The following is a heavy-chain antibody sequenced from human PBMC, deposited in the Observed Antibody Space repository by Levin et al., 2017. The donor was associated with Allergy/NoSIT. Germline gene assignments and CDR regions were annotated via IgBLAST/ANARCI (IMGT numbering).Heavy chain of an antibody. CDR2: IDPSDSYT. D-gene: IGHD5-24*01. Sequence: PGESLKISCQGSGYNFTSYWITWVRQMPGKGPEWMGRIDPSDSYTNYRQSFRGHVTFSVDKSINTSYLPWSSLKGSDSAMYYCARQFIDGWTHPTPDYWGQGTLVAVSS. CDR3: ARQFIDGWTHPTPDY. V-gene: IGHV5-10-1*01. J-gene: IGHJ4*02. CDR1: GYNFTSYW.